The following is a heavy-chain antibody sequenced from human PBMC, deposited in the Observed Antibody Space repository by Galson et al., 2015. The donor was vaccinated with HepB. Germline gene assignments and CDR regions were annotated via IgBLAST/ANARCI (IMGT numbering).Heavy chain of an antibody. CDR1: GFTVSSNY. J-gene: IGHJ5*02. Sequence: SLRLSCAASGFTVSSNYMSWVRQAPGKGLEWVSVIYSGGSTYYADSVKGRFTISRHNSKNTLYLQMNSLRAEDTAVYYCARGIGINPGIAVAGTGWFDPWGQGTLVTVSS. CDR2: IYSGGST. CDR3: ARGIGINPGIAVAGTGWFDP. V-gene: IGHV3-53*04. D-gene: IGHD6-19*01.